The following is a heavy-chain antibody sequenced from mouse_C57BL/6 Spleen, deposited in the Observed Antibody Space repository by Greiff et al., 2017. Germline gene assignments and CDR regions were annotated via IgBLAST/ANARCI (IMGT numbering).Heavy chain of an antibody. Sequence: QVQLKESGAELVKPGASVKISCKASGYAFSSYWMNWVKQRPGKGLEWIGQIYPGDGDTNYNGKFKGKATLTADKSSSTAYMQLSSLTSEDSAVYYCARDRLRDYFDYWGQGTTLTVSS. CDR2: IYPGDGDT. D-gene: IGHD2-2*01. J-gene: IGHJ2*01. CDR3: ARDRLRDYFDY. CDR1: GYAFSSYW. V-gene: IGHV1-80*01.